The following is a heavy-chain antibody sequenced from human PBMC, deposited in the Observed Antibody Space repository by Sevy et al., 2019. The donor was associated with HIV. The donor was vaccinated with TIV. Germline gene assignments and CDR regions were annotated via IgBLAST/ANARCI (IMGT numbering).Heavy chain of an antibody. Sequence: SETLSLTCTVSGGSIRSVNWWRWVRQPPGKGLEWIVEIYHGGSSNYNPSLKSRVTISVDNSKNQFSLKLSCVTAADTAVYYCARGGETPRGFDPWGQGTLVTVSS. CDR1: GGSIRSVNW. J-gene: IGHJ5*02. V-gene: IGHV4-4*02. CDR3: ARGGETPRGFDP. D-gene: IGHD3-16*01. CDR2: IYHGGSS.